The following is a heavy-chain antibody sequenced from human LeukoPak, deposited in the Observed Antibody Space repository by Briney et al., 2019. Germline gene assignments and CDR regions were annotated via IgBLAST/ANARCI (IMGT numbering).Heavy chain of an antibody. V-gene: IGHV4-30-4*01. J-gene: IGHJ3*02. CDR3: ARQLIPDAFDI. CDR2: IYYSGST. D-gene: IGHD2-8*01. CDR1: GGSISSGDYY. Sequence: SETLSLTCTVSGGSISSGDYYWRWIRQPPGKGLEWIGYIYYSGSTYYNPSLKSRVTISVDTSKNQFSLKLSSVTAADTAVYYCARQLIPDAFDIWGQGTMVTVSS.